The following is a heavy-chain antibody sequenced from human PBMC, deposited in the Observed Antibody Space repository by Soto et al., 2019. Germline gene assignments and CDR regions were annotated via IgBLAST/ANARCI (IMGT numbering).Heavy chain of an antibody. CDR1: GYSLSTSGMR. Sequence: SGPTLVNPTQTLTLTCTFSGYSLSTSGMRVSWIRQPPGKALQWLARIDWDDDKFYTTSLRTRLTISKDTSKNQVVFTMTNMDPVDTATYYCAKTGTDGSWFDPWGQGTLVTVSS. CDR3: AKTGTDGSWFDP. V-gene: IGHV2-70*04. D-gene: IGHD1-1*01. CDR2: IDWDDDK. J-gene: IGHJ5*02.